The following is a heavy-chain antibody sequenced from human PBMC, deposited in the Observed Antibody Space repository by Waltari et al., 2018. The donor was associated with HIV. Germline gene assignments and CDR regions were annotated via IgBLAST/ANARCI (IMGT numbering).Heavy chain of an antibody. CDR2: INHSGST. CDR3: ARGPKIRRPRVNHDAFDI. J-gene: IGHJ3*02. Sequence: QVQLQQWGAGLLKPSETLSLTCAVYGGSFSGYYWSWIRQPPGKGLEWIGEINHSGSTNYNPSLKSRVTISVDTSKNQFSLKLSSVTAADTAVYYCARGPKIRRPRVNHDAFDIWGQGTMVTVSS. D-gene: IGHD3-3*01. CDR1: GGSFSGYY. V-gene: IGHV4-34*01.